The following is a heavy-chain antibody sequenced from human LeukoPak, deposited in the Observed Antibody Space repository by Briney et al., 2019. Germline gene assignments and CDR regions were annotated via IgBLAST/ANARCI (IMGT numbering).Heavy chain of an antibody. CDR3: ARAGYSNSVDY. CDR1: GASFSGYS. V-gene: IGHV4-34*01. CDR2: INHSGST. D-gene: IGHD4-11*01. J-gene: IGHJ4*02. Sequence: PSETLSLTCVVYGASFSGYSWSWIHQPPGRGLEWIGKINHSGSTNYNPSLKSRVIISLDTSKNQFSLKVRSVTAADTAVYYCARAGYSNSVDYWGQGTLVTVSS.